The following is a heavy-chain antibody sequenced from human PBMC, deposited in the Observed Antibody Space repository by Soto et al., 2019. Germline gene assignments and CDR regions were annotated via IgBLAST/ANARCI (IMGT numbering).Heavy chain of an antibody. CDR1: GFTFSSYS. V-gene: IGHV5-51*01. J-gene: IGHJ4*02. Sequence: GESLRISCKASGFTFSSYSLGWVRHMPGKGLQWMGNIFSSDSSAKYSPSFVGQVTISVDRSINTAYLQWSSLKASDTAIYYCGTWRGSSWFDYWGPGTLVTVSS. D-gene: IGHD2-2*01. CDR2: IFSSDSSA. CDR3: GTWRGSSWFDY.